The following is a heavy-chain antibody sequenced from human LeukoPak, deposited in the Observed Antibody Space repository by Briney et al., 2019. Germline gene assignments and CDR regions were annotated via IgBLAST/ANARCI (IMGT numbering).Heavy chain of an antibody. D-gene: IGHD2-2*02. CDR1: GFTFDDYA. CDR3: AKASCSGTSCYTLDY. J-gene: IGHJ4*02. V-gene: IGHV3-9*01. CDR2: ISWNSGSI. Sequence: GRSLRLSCAASGFTFDDYAMHWVRQAPGKGLEWVSGISWNSGSIGYADSVKGRFTISRDNAKNSLYLQMNSLRAEDTALYYCAKASCSGTSCYTLDYWGQGTLVTVSS.